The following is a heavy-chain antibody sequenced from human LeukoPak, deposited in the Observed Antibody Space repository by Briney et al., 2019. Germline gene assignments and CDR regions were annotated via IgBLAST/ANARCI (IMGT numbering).Heavy chain of an antibody. CDR2: VSGSGTDT. D-gene: IGHD3-22*01. J-gene: IGHJ4*02. Sequence: PGGSLTLSCAASGFSFSSYAMSWVRQTPGKGLDWVSAVSGSGTDTLYDNSVKGRFTISRDNSKNTLYLQMNDLRAEDTAVYYCARPTYYYDTSGYYYWGQGTLVTVSS. CDR1: GFSFSSYA. V-gene: IGHV3-23*01. CDR3: ARPTYYYDTSGYYY.